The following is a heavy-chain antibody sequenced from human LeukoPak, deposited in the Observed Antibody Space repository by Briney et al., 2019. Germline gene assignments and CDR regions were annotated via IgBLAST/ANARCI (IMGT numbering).Heavy chain of an antibody. CDR3: ARNHHDFWRGYPYGMDV. J-gene: IGHJ6*02. CDR2: IYGGGST. Sequence: TGGSLRLSCAASGFTVSSNYMSWVRQAPGKGLEWISAIYGGGSTYYADSVKGRFTISRDNSKNTLYLQMNSLRAEDTAVCYCARNHHDFWRGYPYGMDVWGQGTTVTVSS. CDR1: GFTVSSNY. V-gene: IGHV3-66*01. D-gene: IGHD3-3*01.